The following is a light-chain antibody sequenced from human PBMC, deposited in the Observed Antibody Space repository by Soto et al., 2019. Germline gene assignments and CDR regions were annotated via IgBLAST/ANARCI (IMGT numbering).Light chain of an antibody. CDR1: QSISSY. J-gene: IGKJ4*01. V-gene: IGKV1-39*01. CDR2: AAS. CDR3: QQSYSTPLT. Sequence: DIQMTQSPSSLSASVGDRVTIPCRASQSISSYLNWYQQKPGKAPKLLIYAASSLQSGVPSRFSGSGSGTDFHLTISRLQPEDFATYYCQQSYSTPLTLGAGTKVELK.